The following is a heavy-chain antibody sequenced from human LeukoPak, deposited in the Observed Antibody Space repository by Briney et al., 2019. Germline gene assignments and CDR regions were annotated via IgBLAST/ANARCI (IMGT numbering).Heavy chain of an antibody. CDR3: GKEVERHFDLKY. Sequence: GGSLRLSCAASGFTVSSNYMSWVRQAPGEGLEWVSVIYSGGSTYYADSVKGRFTISRDNSKKILYLQMNSLRAEDTAVYYCGKEVERHFDLKYWGQGTLVTVSS. CDR2: IYSGGST. CDR1: GFTVSSNY. V-gene: IGHV3-53*01. J-gene: IGHJ4*02.